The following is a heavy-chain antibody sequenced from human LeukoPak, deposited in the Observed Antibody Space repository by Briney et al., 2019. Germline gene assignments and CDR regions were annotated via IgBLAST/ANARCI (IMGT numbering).Heavy chain of an antibody. CDR2: IWYDGSNK. CDR1: GFTFSSYG. J-gene: IGHJ4*02. Sequence: PGRSLRLSCAASGFTFSSYGMHWVRQAPGKGLEWVAVIWYDGSNKYYADSVKGRFTISRDNSKNTLYLQMNSLRAEDTAVYYCAKVAGRNYSGYGNRDYWGQGTLVTVSS. D-gene: IGHD5-12*01. CDR3: AKVAGRNYSGYGNRDY. V-gene: IGHV3-33*06.